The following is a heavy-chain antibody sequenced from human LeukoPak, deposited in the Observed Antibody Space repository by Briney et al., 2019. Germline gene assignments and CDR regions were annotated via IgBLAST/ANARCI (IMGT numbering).Heavy chain of an antibody. CDR1: GFSFSSYE. D-gene: IGHD3-10*01. CDR2: ISGSGRTM. Sequence: PGGSLRLSCAASGFSFSSYEMNWVRQAPGKALEWVSYISGSGRTMSYADSVKGRFTISRDNAKNSLYLQMNSLRVEDTAVYYCARIAVRGVTVDYWGQGTLVTVSS. CDR3: ARIAVRGVTVDY. J-gene: IGHJ4*02. V-gene: IGHV3-48*03.